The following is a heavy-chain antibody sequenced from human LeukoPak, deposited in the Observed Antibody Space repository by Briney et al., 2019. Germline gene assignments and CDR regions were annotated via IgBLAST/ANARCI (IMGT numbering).Heavy chain of an antibody. CDR1: GGTFSSYA. CDR3: ARVITFGGVIVPFDP. CDR2: IIPIFGTA. V-gene: IGHV1-69*13. Sequence: SVKVSCKASGGTFSSYAISWVRQAPGQGLEWMGGIIPIFGTANYAQKFQGRVTITADESASTAYMELSSLRSEDTAVYYCARVITFGGVIVPFDPWGQGTLVTISS. J-gene: IGHJ5*02. D-gene: IGHD3-16*02.